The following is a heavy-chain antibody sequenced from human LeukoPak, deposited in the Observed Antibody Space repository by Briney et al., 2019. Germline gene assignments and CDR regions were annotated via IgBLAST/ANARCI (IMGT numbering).Heavy chain of an antibody. D-gene: IGHD5-24*01. V-gene: IGHV1-69*05. J-gene: IGHJ4*02. CDR3: ARGEVDGYNSLDY. CDR2: IIPIFGTA. CDR1: GGTFSSYA. Sequence: GASVKVSCKASGGTFSSYAISWVRQAPGQGLEWMGRIIPIFGTANYAQKFQGRVTITTDESTSTAYMELSSLRSEDTAVYYCARGEVDGYNSLDYWGQGTLVTVSS.